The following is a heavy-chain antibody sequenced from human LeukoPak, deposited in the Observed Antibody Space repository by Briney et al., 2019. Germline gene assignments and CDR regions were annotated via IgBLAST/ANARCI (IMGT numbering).Heavy chain of an antibody. Sequence: AGGSRRLSSAAAGFSFSGSPIHWGRQASGKGREWVGPIRSKANKDVTEDASSVKGRFTISRDDSKHTAFLEMNSLKTEDTAVYYCTRLRRIDYGDFYYYGMDIWGQGTTVTVSS. V-gene: IGHV3-73*01. D-gene: IGHD4-17*01. CDR1: GFSFSGSP. CDR2: IRSKANKDVT. J-gene: IGHJ6*02. CDR3: TRLRRIDYGDFYYYGMDI.